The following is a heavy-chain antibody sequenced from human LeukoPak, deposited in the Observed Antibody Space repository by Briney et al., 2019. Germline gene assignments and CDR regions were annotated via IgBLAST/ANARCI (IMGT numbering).Heavy chain of an antibody. CDR1: GFTFSSYW. CDR2: IKGDGSEE. J-gene: IGHJ4*02. CDR3: ARDATRGGDFDF. Sequence: GGSLRLSCAASGFTFSSYWMAWVRQAPGKGLEWVAKIKGDGSEETYVDSAKGRFTVSRDNAKNSLYLQMNSLRAEDTALYYCARDATRGGDFDFWGQGTLVTVSS. D-gene: IGHD5-24*01. V-gene: IGHV3-7*04.